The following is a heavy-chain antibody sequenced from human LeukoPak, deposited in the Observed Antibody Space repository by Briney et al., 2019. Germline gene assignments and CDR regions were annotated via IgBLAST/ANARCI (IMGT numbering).Heavy chain of an antibody. CDR3: ASYTYYYDSRGIPEFYFDY. V-gene: IGHV4-34*01. D-gene: IGHD3-22*01. J-gene: IGHJ4*02. Sequence: PSETLSLTCAVYGGSFSGYYWSWIRQPPGKGLEWIGEINHSGSTNYNPSLKSRVTISVDTSKNQFSLKLSSVTAADTAVYYCASYTYYYDSRGIPEFYFDYWGQGTLVTVSS. CDR1: GGSFSGYY. CDR2: INHSGST.